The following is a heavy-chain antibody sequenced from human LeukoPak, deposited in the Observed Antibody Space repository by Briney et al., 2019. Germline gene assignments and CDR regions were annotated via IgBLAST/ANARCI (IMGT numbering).Heavy chain of an antibody. Sequence: GASVTVSCTASGYTFTSYTIHWVRQAPGQRLEWMGWINAGNGNTKYSQKLQGRVTMTTDTSTSTAYMELRSLRSDDTAVYYCARDSPTIFGVVMNYWGQGTLVTVSS. CDR3: ARDSPTIFGVVMNY. CDR2: INAGNGNT. D-gene: IGHD3-3*01. V-gene: IGHV1-3*01. J-gene: IGHJ4*02. CDR1: GYTFTSYT.